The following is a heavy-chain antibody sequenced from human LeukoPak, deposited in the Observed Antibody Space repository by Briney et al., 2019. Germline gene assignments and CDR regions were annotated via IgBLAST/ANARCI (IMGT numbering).Heavy chain of an antibody. D-gene: IGHD2-21*01. CDR3: ARDSSEFRSLIPH. CDR2: ITPMFGTA. J-gene: IGHJ1*01. Sequence: SVKVSFKASGGTFSNYAISWVRQAPGQGLAWMGGITPMFGTAKYAQKFQGRVTITADESTSTAYMELSGLRSEDTAVYYCARDSSEFRSLIPHWGQGTLVTVSS. CDR1: GGTFSNYA. V-gene: IGHV1-69*13.